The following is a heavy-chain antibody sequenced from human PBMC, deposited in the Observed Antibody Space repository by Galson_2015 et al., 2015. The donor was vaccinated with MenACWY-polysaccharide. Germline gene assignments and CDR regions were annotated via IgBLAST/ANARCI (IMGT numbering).Heavy chain of an antibody. J-gene: IGHJ4*02. Sequence: SLRLSCAASGLSFNNHWMNWVRQAPGKGLEWVAHMNQDGSTKYSIDSVKGRFTISRDNAKNSLSLQMNSLRGDDTAVYYCVRGGLPGAMDFWGQGTLVTVSS. CDR3: VRGGLPGAMDF. V-gene: IGHV3-7*01. CDR1: GLSFNNHW. D-gene: IGHD2-2*01. CDR2: MNQDGSTK.